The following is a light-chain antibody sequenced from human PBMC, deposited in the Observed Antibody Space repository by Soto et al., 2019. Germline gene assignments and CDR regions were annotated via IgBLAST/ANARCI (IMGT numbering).Light chain of an antibody. CDR1: QSVSSY. Sequence: EIVLTQSPATLSLSRGERATLCCSASQSVSSYLAWYQQKPGQAPRLLIYDASNRATGIPARFSGSGSGTDFTLTISSLEPEDFAVYYCQQRSNWLSITFGQGTRLEIK. CDR3: QQRSNWLSIT. V-gene: IGKV3-11*01. J-gene: IGKJ5*01. CDR2: DAS.